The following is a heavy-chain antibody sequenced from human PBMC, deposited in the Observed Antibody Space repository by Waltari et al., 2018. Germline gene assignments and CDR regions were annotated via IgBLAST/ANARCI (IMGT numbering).Heavy chain of an antibody. Sequence: EVQLVESGGDLVQPGRSLRLSCSASGFTFDDYAMHWVRQAPGRGREWVSGISWNSGRIGYADSVKGRFTISRDSAKNSLYLQMNSLRAEDTALYYCAKDRAYSSSSLWFDPWGQGTLVTVSS. J-gene: IGHJ5*02. D-gene: IGHD6-6*01. CDR1: GFTFDDYA. V-gene: IGHV3-9*01. CDR3: AKDRAYSSSSLWFDP. CDR2: ISWNSGRI.